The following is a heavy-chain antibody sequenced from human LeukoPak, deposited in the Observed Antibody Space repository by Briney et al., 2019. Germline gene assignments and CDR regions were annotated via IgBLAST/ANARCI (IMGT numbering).Heavy chain of an antibody. D-gene: IGHD6-19*01. V-gene: IGHV4-31*03. CDR2: IYYSGST. CDR1: GGSISSGGYY. CDR3: ARGRPGTKKQWLVLRTGSYNWFDP. J-gene: IGHJ5*02. Sequence: SETLSLTCTVSGGSISSGGYYWSWIRQHPGKGLEWIGHIYYSGSTYYNPSLKSRVTISVDTSKNQFSLRLSSVTAADTAVYYCARGRPGTKKQWLVLRTGSYNWFDPWGQGTLVTVSS.